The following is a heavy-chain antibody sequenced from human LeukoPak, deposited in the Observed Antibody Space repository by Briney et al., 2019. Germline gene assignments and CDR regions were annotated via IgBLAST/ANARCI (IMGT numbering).Heavy chain of an antibody. V-gene: IGHV3-15*01. CDR3: TKIPNYGEFFDY. J-gene: IGHJ4*02. Sequence: GGSLRLSCAASGVPFSKVWMSWVRQAPGKGLEWVGRIKTSGETTDYAAPVKGRFTISRDDSKNTLYLQMNSLKTEDTAVYYCTKIPNYGEFFDYWGQGTPVTVSS. CDR1: GVPFSKVW. CDR2: IKTSGETT. D-gene: IGHD4-17*01.